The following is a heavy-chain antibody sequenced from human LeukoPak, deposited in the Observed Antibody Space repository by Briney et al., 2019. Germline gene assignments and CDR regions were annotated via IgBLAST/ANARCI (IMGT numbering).Heavy chain of an antibody. J-gene: IGHJ3*01. CDR3: AKPSNYYGSATDAFDF. CDR2: IYYSGST. Sequence: SEALSLTCTVSGGSISSYYWSWIRQPPGKGLEWIGYIYYSGSTNYNPSLKSRVTISVDTSKNHFSLKLNSVTAADTAVYYCAKPSNYYGSATDAFDFWGQGTMVTVSS. CDR1: GGSISSYY. D-gene: IGHD3-10*01. V-gene: IGHV4-59*12.